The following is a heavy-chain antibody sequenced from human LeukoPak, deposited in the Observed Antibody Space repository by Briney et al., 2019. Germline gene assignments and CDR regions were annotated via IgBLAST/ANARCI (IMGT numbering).Heavy chain of an antibody. Sequence: PGGSLRLSCAASGFTFSSYSMNWVRQAPGKGLEWVSYISSSSSTIYYADSVKGRFTISRDNAKNSLYLQMNSLRAEDTAVYYCAREGFLRFRRRSDAFDIWGQGTMVTVSS. CDR3: AREGFLRFRRRSDAFDI. CDR2: ISSSSSTI. CDR1: GFTFSSYS. V-gene: IGHV3-48*01. D-gene: IGHD2/OR15-2a*01. J-gene: IGHJ3*02.